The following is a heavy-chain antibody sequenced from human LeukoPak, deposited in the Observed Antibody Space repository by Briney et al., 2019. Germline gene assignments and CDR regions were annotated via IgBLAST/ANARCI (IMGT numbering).Heavy chain of an antibody. D-gene: IGHD2-2*01. J-gene: IGHJ6*03. CDR3: ARDLTRVVPEERYYYMDV. Sequence: PSETLSLTCTVSGGSISSSSYYWSWIRQPAGKGLEWIGRIYTSGSTNYNPSLKSRVTISVDTSKNQFSLKLSSATAADTAVYYCARDLTRVVPEERYYYMDVWGKGTTVTVSS. V-gene: IGHV4-61*02. CDR1: GGSISSSSYY. CDR2: IYTSGST.